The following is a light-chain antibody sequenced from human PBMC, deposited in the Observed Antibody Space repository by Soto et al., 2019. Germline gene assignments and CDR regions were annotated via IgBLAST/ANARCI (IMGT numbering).Light chain of an antibody. CDR2: GAS. V-gene: IGKV3-15*01. Sequence: EIVMTQSPATLSVSPGERATLSCRASQSVYNKLAWYQQRPGQAPRLLIYGASTRATGIPARFSGGGSGTEFSLTISSQQSEDFGVYYCQQYNDWPMYSFGQGTRLEIK. J-gene: IGKJ2*01. CDR3: QQYNDWPMYS. CDR1: QSVYNK.